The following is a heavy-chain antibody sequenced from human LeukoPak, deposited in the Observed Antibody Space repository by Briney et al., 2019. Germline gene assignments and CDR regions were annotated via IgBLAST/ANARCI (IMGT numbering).Heavy chain of an antibody. D-gene: IGHD6-13*01. CDR2: LSPNSGDT. V-gene: IGHV1-2*02. Sequence: ASVKVSCKASGYTFTGYYMHWVRQAPGQELEWLGWLSPNSGDTKFAQEFQGRVTMTRDTSISTAYMELSSLRSDDTAVYYCARATDISSWYLAYWGQGTLVTVSS. CDR1: GYTFTGYY. CDR3: ARATDISSWYLAY. J-gene: IGHJ4*02.